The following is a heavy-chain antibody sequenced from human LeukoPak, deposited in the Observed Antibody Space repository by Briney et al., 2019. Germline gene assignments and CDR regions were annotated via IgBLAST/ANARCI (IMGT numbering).Heavy chain of an antibody. D-gene: IGHD3-9*01. CDR1: GYTFTGYY. CDR2: INPNSGGT. V-gene: IGHV1-2*06. CDR3: ARETGYFDFDY. J-gene: IGHJ4*02. Sequence: GASVKVSCEASGYTFTGYYMHWVRQAPGQGLEWMGRINPNSGGTDYAQNFQGRVTMTRDTSISTAYMELSRLRSDDTAVYYCARETGYFDFDYWGQGTLVTVSS.